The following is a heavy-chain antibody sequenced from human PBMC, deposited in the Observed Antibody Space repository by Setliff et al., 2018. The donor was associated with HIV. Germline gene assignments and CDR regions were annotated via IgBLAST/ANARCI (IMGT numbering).Heavy chain of an antibody. D-gene: IGHD3-10*01. CDR1: GGSISSYY. CDR3: ARHGLLWFGAGYNWFDP. CDR2: IYYSGST. Sequence: PSETLSLTCTVSGGSISSYYWSWIRQPPGKGLEWIGYIYYSGSTNYNPSLKSRVTISVDTSKNQFSLKLSSVTAADTAVYYCARHGLLWFGAGYNWFDPWGQGTLVTSPQ. J-gene: IGHJ5*02. V-gene: IGHV4-59*01.